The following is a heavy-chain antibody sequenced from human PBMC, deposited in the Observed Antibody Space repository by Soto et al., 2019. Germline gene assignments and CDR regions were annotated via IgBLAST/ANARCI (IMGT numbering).Heavy chain of an antibody. Sequence: GGSLRLSCAASGFTFSSYVMHWVRQSPGKGLEWVAVIWYDGSNKYYADSVKGRFTISRDNSKNTLYLQMNSLRAEDTAVYYCAREEISVVATTIYYYYYGMDVWGQGTTVTVSS. V-gene: IGHV3-33*01. CDR2: IWYDGSNK. CDR1: GFTFSSYV. D-gene: IGHD5-12*01. J-gene: IGHJ6*02. CDR3: AREEISVVATTIYYYYYGMDV.